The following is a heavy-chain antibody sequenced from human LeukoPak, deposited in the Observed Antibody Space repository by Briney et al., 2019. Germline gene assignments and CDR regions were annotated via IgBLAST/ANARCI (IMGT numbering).Heavy chain of an antibody. CDR1: GFTFSSYG. J-gene: IGHJ4*02. CDR3: AKGLIMITFGGASPDY. D-gene: IGHD3-16*01. Sequence: PGRPLRLSCAASGFTFSSYGMHWVRQAPGKGLEWVAVISYDGSNKYYADSVKGRFTISRDNSKNTLYLQMNSLRAEDTAVYYCAKGLIMITFGGASPDYGGQGTLVTVSS. CDR2: ISYDGSNK. V-gene: IGHV3-30*18.